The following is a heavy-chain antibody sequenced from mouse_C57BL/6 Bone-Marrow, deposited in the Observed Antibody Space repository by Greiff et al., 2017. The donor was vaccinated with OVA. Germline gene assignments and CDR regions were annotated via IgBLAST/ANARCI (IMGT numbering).Heavy chain of an antibody. Sequence: VQRVESGPGLVQPSQSLSITCTVSGFSLTSYGVHWVRQSPGKGLEWLGVIWSGGSTDYNAAFISRLSISKDNSKSQIFFKMNRLQADDTAIYYCARRGYYSNYGFAYWGQGTLVTVSA. D-gene: IGHD2-5*01. CDR1: GFSLTSYG. CDR2: IWSGGST. V-gene: IGHV2-2*01. J-gene: IGHJ3*01. CDR3: ARRGYYSNYGFAY.